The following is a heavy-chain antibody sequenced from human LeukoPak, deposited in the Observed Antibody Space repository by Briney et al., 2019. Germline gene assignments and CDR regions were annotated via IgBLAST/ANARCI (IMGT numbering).Heavy chain of an antibody. CDR3: ARDHYTSNPRPGGWYGDFDY. Sequence: PSETLSLTCTVSGGSISSYYWSWIRQPAGKGLEWIGRIYTSGSTNYNPSLKSRVTISVDKSKNQFSLKLKFMTAADTAVYYCARDHYTSNPRPGGWYGDFDYWGQGTLVTVSS. J-gene: IGHJ4*02. CDR1: GGSISSYY. V-gene: IGHV4-4*07. D-gene: IGHD6-19*01. CDR2: IYTSGST.